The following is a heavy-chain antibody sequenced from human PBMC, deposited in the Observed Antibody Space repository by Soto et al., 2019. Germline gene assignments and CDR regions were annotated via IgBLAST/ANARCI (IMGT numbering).Heavy chain of an antibody. V-gene: IGHV3-66*04. J-gene: IGHJ4*02. Sequence: HLGGSLRLSCAASGFTVSSNYMSWVRQAPGKGLEWVSVIYSGGSTYYADSVKGRFTISRDNSKNTLYLQKNSLRAEDTAVYYCARQKLDVPAFFDYWGQGTLVTVSS. CDR1: GFTVSSNY. D-gene: IGHD3-3*02. CDR3: ARQKLDVPAFFDY. CDR2: IYSGGST.